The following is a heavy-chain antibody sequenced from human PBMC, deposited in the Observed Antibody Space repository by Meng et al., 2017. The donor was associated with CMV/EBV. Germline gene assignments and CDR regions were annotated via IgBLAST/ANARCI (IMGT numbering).Heavy chain of an antibody. V-gene: IGHV1-2*02. CDR2: INPNSGGT. J-gene: IGHJ5*02. Sequence: ASVKVSCKASGYTFTGYYMHWVRQAPGQGLEWMGWINPNSGGTNYAQKFQGRVTMTRDTSISTAYMELSRLRSDDTAVYYCARDRGSSSVFDPWGQGTLVTVSS. CDR1: GYTFTGYY. D-gene: IGHD6-6*01. CDR3: ARDRGSSSVFDP.